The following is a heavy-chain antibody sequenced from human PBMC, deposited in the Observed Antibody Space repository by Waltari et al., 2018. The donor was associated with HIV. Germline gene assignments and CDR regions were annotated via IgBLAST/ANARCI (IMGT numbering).Heavy chain of an antibody. Sequence: EVQLVESGGGLVQPGGSLRLSCAASGFTFGSDWMSWVRQAPGKGLEWVANIKQDGSEKYYVDSVKGRFTISRDNAKNSLYLQMNSLRAEDTAVYYCARDAYSSSVAWFDPWGQGTLVTVSS. J-gene: IGHJ5*02. CDR1: GFTFGSDW. CDR3: ARDAYSSSVAWFDP. D-gene: IGHD6-6*01. V-gene: IGHV3-7*01. CDR2: IKQDGSEK.